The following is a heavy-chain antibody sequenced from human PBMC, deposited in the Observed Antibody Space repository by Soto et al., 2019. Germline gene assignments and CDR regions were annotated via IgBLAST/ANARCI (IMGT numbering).Heavy chain of an antibody. CDR2: IIPFFSTP. J-gene: IGHJ6*02. Sequence: VQLVQSGAEVKKPGSSVKVSCKASGGAFNKFAITWVRQAPGQGLEWMGAIIPFFSTPNYAQRLQGRVTITADESTSTSYMELSSLRSEDTAIYYCARDRVMRGNSYYYGMDVWGQGTTVTVSS. CDR3: ARDRVMRGNSYYYGMDV. D-gene: IGHD3-10*01. V-gene: IGHV1-69*12. CDR1: GGAFNKFA.